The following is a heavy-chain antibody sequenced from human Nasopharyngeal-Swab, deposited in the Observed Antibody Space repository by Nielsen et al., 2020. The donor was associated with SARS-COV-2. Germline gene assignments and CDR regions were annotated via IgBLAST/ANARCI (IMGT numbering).Heavy chain of an antibody. D-gene: IGHD3-22*01. Sequence: VKVSCKASGGTFSSYAISWVRQSPGPVLEWMGRIIPIFGIANYAQKLQVRVTITADKATSTAYMELSSLRSEDTAVYYCASQGGGDYYDSRRYYNYVMDVWGQGTTVTVSS. V-gene: IGHV1-69*04. CDR1: GGTFSSYA. J-gene: IGHJ6*02. CDR2: IIPIFGIA. CDR3: ASQGGGDYYDSRRYYNYVMDV.